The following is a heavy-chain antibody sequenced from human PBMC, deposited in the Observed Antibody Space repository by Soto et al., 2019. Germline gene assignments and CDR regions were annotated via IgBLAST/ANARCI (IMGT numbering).Heavy chain of an antibody. CDR1: GFTFSRYW. D-gene: IGHD2-8*02. Sequence: GGSLRLSCAASGFTFSRYWMHWVRQAPGKGLVWVSRINSEGSGTSYAVSVKGRFTISRDNAKNTLHLQMKSLRAEDTAVYYCGRTRSDYATGGYYYGMDVWGQGTTVTVSS. J-gene: IGHJ6*02. V-gene: IGHV3-74*01. CDR3: GRTRSDYATGGYYYGMDV. CDR2: INSEGSGT.